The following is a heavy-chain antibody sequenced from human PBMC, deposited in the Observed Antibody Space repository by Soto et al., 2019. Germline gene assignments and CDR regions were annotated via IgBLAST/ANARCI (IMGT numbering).Heavy chain of an antibody. CDR2: IIPIFGTA. CDR1: VGSFSSYA. CDR3: ASRGYCGGDCYPALSYGMDV. D-gene: IGHD2-21*02. Sequence: GXSVKVSCKASVGSFSSYAISWVRQAPGQGLEWMGGIIPIFGTANYAQKFQGRVTITADESTSTAYMELSSLRSEDTAVYYCASRGYCGGDCYPALSYGMDVWGHGTTVTVSS. J-gene: IGHJ6*02. V-gene: IGHV1-69*13.